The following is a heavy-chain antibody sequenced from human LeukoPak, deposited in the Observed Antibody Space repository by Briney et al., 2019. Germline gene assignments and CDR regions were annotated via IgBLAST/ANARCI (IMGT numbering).Heavy chain of an antibody. CDR2: IYYSGST. Sequence: SETLSLTYTVSGGSISSSSYYWGWIRQPPAKGLEWIGSIYYSGSTYYNPSLKSRITISVDMSKNQFSLKLSSVTAADTALYYCARHSGLRSPFDPWGQGTLVTVTS. D-gene: IGHD3-3*01. CDR3: ARHSGLRSPFDP. CDR1: GGSISSSSYY. V-gene: IGHV4-39*01. J-gene: IGHJ5*02.